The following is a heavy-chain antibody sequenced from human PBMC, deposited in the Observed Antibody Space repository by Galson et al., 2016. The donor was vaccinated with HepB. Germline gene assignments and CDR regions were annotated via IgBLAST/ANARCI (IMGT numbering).Heavy chain of an antibody. V-gene: IGHV4-39*01. CDR1: SGSIRTTNYY. J-gene: IGHJ4*02. Sequence: ETLSLTCTVSSGSIRTTNYYWGWIRQPPGKGLEWIGSISYSGRTYDNPSLKSRATISVDTSKNQFFLKLTSVTAADTAVYYCARRAGITPDAGRRAFDFWGQGTLVTVSS. D-gene: IGHD1-14*01. CDR3: ARRAGITPDAGRRAFDF. CDR2: ISYSGRT.